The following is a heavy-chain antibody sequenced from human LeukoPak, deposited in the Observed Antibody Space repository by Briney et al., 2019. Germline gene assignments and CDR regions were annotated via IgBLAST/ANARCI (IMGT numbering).Heavy chain of an antibody. CDR1: GFIVSSSY. CDR3: ASTTTVTTFAFDI. D-gene: IGHD4-17*01. CDR2: IYSGSST. J-gene: IGHJ3*02. Sequence: GGSLRLSCAASGFIVSSSYMSWVRQAPGKGLEWAAVIYSGSSTYYADSVKGRFTISRDNSKNTLYLQMNSLRAEDTAVYYCASTTTVTTFAFDIWGQGTMVTVSS. V-gene: IGHV3-53*01.